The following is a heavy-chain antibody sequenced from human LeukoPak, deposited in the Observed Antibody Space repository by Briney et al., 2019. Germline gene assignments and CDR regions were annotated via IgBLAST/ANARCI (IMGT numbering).Heavy chain of an antibody. V-gene: IGHV3-7*01. D-gene: IGHD3-16*01. CDR1: GFTFHYW. Sequence: GGSLRLSCAVSGFTFHYWMAWVRQAPGKGLEWVANIKEDGSERHCADSVRDRFTIYRDNAKNSLYLQMDSLSAEDTAIYYCVRDWGPGGSHVDFWGQGTVVTVSS. CDR2: IKEDGSER. J-gene: IGHJ4*02. CDR3: VRDWGPGGSHVDF.